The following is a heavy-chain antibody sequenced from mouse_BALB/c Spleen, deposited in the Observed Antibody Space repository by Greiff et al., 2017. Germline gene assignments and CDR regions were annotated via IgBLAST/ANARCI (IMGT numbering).Heavy chain of an antibody. Sequence: DVHLVESGGGLVKPGGSLKLSCAASGFTFSDYYMYWVRQTPEKRLEWVATISDGGSYTYYPDSVKGRFTISRDNAKNNLYLQMSSLKSEDTAMYYCAREGRIYYDYDGAMDYWGQGTSVTVSS. CDR1: GFTFSDYY. D-gene: IGHD2-4*01. V-gene: IGHV5-4*02. J-gene: IGHJ4*01. CDR3: AREGRIYYDYDGAMDY. CDR2: ISDGGSYT.